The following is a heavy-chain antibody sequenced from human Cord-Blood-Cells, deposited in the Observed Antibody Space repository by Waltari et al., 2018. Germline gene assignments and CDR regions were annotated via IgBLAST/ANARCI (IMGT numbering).Heavy chain of an antibody. J-gene: IGHJ4*02. Sequence: EVQLVESGGGLVQPGGFLKLSCAASGFTFSGSAMHWVRQASGEGLEWVGRIRSKANSDATAYAASVKGRFTISRDDSKNTAYLQMNSLKTEDTAVYYCTRDDSSGYWWGQGTLVTVSS. V-gene: IGHV3-73*02. CDR2: IRSKANSDAT. D-gene: IGHD3-22*01. CDR3: TRDDSSGYW. CDR1: GFTFSGSA.